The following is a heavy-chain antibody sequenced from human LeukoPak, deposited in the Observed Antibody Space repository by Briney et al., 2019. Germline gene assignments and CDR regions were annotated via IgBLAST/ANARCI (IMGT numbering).Heavy chain of an antibody. CDR2: IDKDGRST. Sequence: PGGSLRLSCAASGFTLGAFAMHWVRQAPGKGLEWVSLIDKDGRSTYYADSVKGRFTISRDISKNSLYLQMNSLRTEDTALYYCATWAFYHSLDVWGQGTTVTVSS. D-gene: IGHD1-26*01. J-gene: IGHJ6*02. CDR3: ATWAFYHSLDV. V-gene: IGHV3-43*02. CDR1: GFTLGAFA.